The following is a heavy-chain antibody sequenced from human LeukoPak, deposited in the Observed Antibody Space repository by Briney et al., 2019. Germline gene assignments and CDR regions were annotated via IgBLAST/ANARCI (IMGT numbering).Heavy chain of an antibody. D-gene: IGHD3-9*01. V-gene: IGHV3-23*01. Sequence: GGSLRLSCAASGFTFSSYSMNWVRQAPGKGLEWVSAISGSGGSSTYYADSVKGRFTISRDNSKNTLYLQMNSLRAEDTAVYYCAKAKGGANYDILTGSAFDYWGQGTLVTVSS. CDR1: GFTFSSYS. J-gene: IGHJ4*02. CDR2: ISGSGGSST. CDR3: AKAKGGANYDILTGSAFDY.